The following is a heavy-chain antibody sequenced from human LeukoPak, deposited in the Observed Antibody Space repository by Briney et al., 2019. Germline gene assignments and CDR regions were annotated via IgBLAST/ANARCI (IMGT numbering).Heavy chain of an antibody. CDR3: ARLDYYGSGSYRYYYFDY. D-gene: IGHD3-10*01. CDR1: GGSISSYY. CDR2: IYYSGST. V-gene: IGHV4-59*01. Sequence: SETLSLTCTASGGSISSYYWSWIRQPPGKGLEWIGYIYYSGSTNYNPSLKSRVTISVDTSKNQFSLKLSSVTAADTAVYYCARLDYYGSGSYRYYYFDYWGQGTLVTVSS. J-gene: IGHJ4*02.